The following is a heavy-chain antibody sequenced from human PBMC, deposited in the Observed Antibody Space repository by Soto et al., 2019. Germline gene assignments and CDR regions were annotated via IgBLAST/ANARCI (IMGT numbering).Heavy chain of an antibody. Sequence: SETLSLTCTVSGGSISSYYWSWTRQPPGKGLEWIGYIYYSGSTNYNPSLKSRVTISVDTSKNQFSLKLSSVTAADTAVYYCARDLQGALDYWGQGTLVTVSS. D-gene: IGHD3-16*01. CDR2: IYYSGST. J-gene: IGHJ4*02. V-gene: IGHV4-59*01. CDR3: ARDLQGALDY. CDR1: GGSISSYY.